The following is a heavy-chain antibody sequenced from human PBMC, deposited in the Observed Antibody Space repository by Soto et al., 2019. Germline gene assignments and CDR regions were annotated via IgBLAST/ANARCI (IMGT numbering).Heavy chain of an antibody. D-gene: IGHD6-13*01. J-gene: IGHJ4*01. CDR2: THHSRGT. CDR1: GDSIIGTHW. V-gene: IGHV4-4*02. CDR3: ARYSAASGTYYFDY. Sequence: SETLSLTCAVSGDSIIGTHWWGWVRRPPGKGLEFIGETHHSRGTNYNPSLRSRVTTSLDKSKNQLSLILYSVTAADTGVYYCARYSAASGTYYFDYWGQGTLVTVSS.